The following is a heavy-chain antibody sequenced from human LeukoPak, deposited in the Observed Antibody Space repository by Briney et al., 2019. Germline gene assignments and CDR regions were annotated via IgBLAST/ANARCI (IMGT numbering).Heavy chain of an antibody. D-gene: IGHD6-19*01. CDR3: ANSRQLYSSGWYYFDY. Sequence: PGGSLRLSCAASGSTFSSYAMSWVRQAPGKGLEWVSAISGSGGSTYYADSVKGRFTISRDNSKNTLYLQMNSLRAEDTAVYYCANSRQLYSSGWYYFDYWGQGTLVTVSS. CDR1: GSTFSSYA. CDR2: ISGSGGST. J-gene: IGHJ4*02. V-gene: IGHV3-23*01.